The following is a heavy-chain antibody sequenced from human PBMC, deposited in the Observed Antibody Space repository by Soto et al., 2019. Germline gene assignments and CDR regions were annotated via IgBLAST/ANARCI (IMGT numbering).Heavy chain of an antibody. CDR1: AGTFSSYG. J-gene: IGHJ5*02. CDR3: AREGNSVSYYYWFDP. V-gene: IGHV1-69*13. Sequence: SLKVSCKASAGTFSSYGINGVRPAPGQGLEWMGGIIPIFGTANYAQKFQGRVTITADESTSTAYMELSSLRSEDTAVYYCAREGNSVSYYYWFDPWGQGTLVSVS. D-gene: IGHD1-26*01. CDR2: IIPIFGTA.